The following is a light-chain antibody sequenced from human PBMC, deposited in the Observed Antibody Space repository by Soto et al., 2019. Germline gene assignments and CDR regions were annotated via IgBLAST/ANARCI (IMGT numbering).Light chain of an antibody. CDR2: GAS. Sequence: EIVLTQSPGTLSLSPGERATLSCRASKSVSSSYLAWYQQKPGQAPRLLIYGASSRATGIPDRFSGSGSGTDFTLTISRLEPEDFVVYYCQQYGSSPTWTFGQGTKVEIK. J-gene: IGKJ1*01. CDR1: KSVSSSY. CDR3: QQYGSSPTWT. V-gene: IGKV3-20*01.